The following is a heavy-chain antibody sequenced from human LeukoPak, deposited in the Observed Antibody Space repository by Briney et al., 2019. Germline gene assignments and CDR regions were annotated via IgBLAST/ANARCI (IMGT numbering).Heavy chain of an antibody. D-gene: IGHD3-22*01. CDR3: ARASALVYDSSGYYPDWFDP. J-gene: IGHJ5*02. Sequence: SETLSLTCTVSGGSISSYYWSWIRQPPGKGLEWIGYIYYSGSTNYNPSLKSPVTISVDTSKHQFPLKLSSVTAADTAVYYCARASALVYDSSGYYPDWFDPWGQGTLVTVSS. CDR2: IYYSGST. CDR1: GGSISSYY. V-gene: IGHV4-59*01.